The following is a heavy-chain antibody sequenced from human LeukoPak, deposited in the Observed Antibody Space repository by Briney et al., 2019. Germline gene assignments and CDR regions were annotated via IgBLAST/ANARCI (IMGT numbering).Heavy chain of an antibody. V-gene: IGHV3-7*05. J-gene: IGHJ4*02. CDR2: IKEDGSEK. D-gene: IGHD1-26*01. CDR1: GFTFSNYW. Sequence: GGSLRLSCAASGFTFSNYWMSWVRQAPGKGLEWVANIKEDGSEKYYVDSVKGRFTISRDNAKNSLYLQMNSLRAEDTAVYYCAKYDSGSYSNFDYWGRGTLVTVSS. CDR3: AKYDSGSYSNFDY.